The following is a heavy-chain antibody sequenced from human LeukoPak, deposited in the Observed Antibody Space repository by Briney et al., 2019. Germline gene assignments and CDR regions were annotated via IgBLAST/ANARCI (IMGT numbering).Heavy chain of an antibody. CDR2: VSYDGSNK. D-gene: IGHD6-19*01. CDR3: AREAVAGQNYFDY. J-gene: IGHJ4*02. V-gene: IGHV3-30*04. Sequence: SGGSLRLSCVASGFTFSSYVMYWVRQAPGKGLEWVAAVSYDGSNKYYADSMKGRFTISRDNSKNTLYLQMNSLRGEDTAMYYCAREAVAGQNYFDYWGQGTLVTVSS. CDR1: GFTFSSYV.